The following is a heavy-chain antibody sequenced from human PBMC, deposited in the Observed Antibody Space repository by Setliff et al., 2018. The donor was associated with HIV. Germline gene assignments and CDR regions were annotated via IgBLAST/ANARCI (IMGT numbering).Heavy chain of an antibody. V-gene: IGHV4-4*08. Sequence: SETLSLTCDVSGGSISDFYWSWIRQSPRWGLEWIGYVHTSGSSNYNLSLKSRATISVDTSTNQFSLKLTSLTAADTAVYYCVRGGTGWLRGLFDYWGRG. D-gene: IGHD5-12*01. CDR3: VRGGTGWLRGLFDY. CDR1: GGSISDFY. CDR2: VHTSGSS. J-gene: IGHJ4*02.